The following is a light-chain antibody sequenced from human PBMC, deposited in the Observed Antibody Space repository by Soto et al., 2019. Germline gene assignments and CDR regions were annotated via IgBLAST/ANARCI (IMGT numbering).Light chain of an antibody. CDR1: QSVPRSY. CDR2: GAS. V-gene: IGKV3-20*01. Sequence: EIVLTQSPGTLSSSPGERATLSCRASQSVPRSYLAWYQQKPGQAPRLLIYGASTRASGIPDRFSGSGSGADFTLTISRLEPEDFAVYYCQQYGSSPPYTFGQGTKLDIE. CDR3: QQYGSSPPYT. J-gene: IGKJ2*01.